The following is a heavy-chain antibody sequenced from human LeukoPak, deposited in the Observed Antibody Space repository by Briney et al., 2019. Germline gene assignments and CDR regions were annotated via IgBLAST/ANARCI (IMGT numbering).Heavy chain of an antibody. D-gene: IGHD6-19*01. CDR2: ISSGSSTV. J-gene: IGHJ3*02. CDR1: ALTFSSYS. V-gene: IGHV3-48*04. Sequence: GGSLRLSCAASALTFSSYSMNWVRQAPGKGLEWVSYISSGSSTVYYADSVKGRFTISRDNAKNSMYLQMSSLRAEDTAVYYCARGYSSGRSAFDIWGQGTMVTVSS. CDR3: ARGYSSGRSAFDI.